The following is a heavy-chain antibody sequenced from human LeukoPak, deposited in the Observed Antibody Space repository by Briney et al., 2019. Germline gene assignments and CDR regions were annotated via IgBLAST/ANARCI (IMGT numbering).Heavy chain of an antibody. CDR3: ARDVGSRYFDY. CDR1: GGSIRSYY. D-gene: IGHD6-13*01. CDR2: IYYSGST. Sequence: SESLSLTCTVSGGSIRSYYWSWIRQHPGKGLEWIGYIYYSGSTYYNPSLKSRVTISVDTSKNQFSLKLSSVTAADTAVYYCARDVGSRYFDYWGQGTLVTVSS. J-gene: IGHJ4*02. V-gene: IGHV4-31*03.